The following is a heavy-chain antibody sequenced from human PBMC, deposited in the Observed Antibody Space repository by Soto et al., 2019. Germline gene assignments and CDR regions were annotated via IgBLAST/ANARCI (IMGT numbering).Heavy chain of an antibody. D-gene: IGHD3-3*01. J-gene: IGHJ4*02. CDR2: ISSSGSTI. V-gene: IGHV3-11*01. CDR3: ARLREKYYDFWSGYPEYYFDY. CDR1: GFTFSDYY. Sequence: GGSLRLSCAASGFTFSDYYMSWIRQAPGKGLEWVSYISSSGSTIYYADSVKGRFTISRDNAKNSLYLQMNSLRADDTAVYYCARLREKYYDFWSGYPEYYFDYWGQGTLVTVSS.